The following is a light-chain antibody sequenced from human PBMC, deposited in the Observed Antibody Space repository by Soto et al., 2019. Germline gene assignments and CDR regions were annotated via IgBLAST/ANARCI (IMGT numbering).Light chain of an antibody. CDR1: QSVSTY. J-gene: IGKJ1*01. Sequence: EIELTQSQSTLSLSPLERAHLXFRASQSVSTYLAWYQQKPGQGLRLLIYDASNRATGIPDRFSGSGSGTDFTLTISRLEPEDFAVYYCQQYGSSGTFGQGTKVDI. CDR2: DAS. CDR3: QQYGSSGT. V-gene: IGKV3-20*01.